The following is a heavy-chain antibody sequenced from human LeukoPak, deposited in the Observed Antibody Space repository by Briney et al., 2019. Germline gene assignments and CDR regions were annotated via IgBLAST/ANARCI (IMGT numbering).Heavy chain of an antibody. CDR2: IYTSGST. Sequence: SETLSLTCTVSGGSISSYCWSWIRQPAGKGLEWIGRIYTSGSTNYNPSLKSRVTISLDTSKNQFSLKLTSVTAADTAVYYCARGQGTVTTHWGQGTLVTVSS. CDR3: ARGQGTVTTH. V-gene: IGHV4-4*07. CDR1: GGSISSYC. J-gene: IGHJ4*02. D-gene: IGHD4-17*01.